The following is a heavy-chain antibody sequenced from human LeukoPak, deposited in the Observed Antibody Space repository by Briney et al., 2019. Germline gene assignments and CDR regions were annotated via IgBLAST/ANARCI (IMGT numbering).Heavy chain of an antibody. J-gene: IGHJ4*02. CDR3: ARIGYSSSSLDY. CDR1: GFTFSSYW. V-gene: IGHV3-7*01. CDR2: IKQDGSQK. D-gene: IGHD6-13*01. Sequence: GGSLRLSCAASGFTFSSYWMTWVRQAPGKGLEWVANIKQDGSQKYYVDSVKGRLTISRDNAKNSVYLQVNSLRVEDTAVYYCARIGYSSSSLDYWGQGTPVTVFS.